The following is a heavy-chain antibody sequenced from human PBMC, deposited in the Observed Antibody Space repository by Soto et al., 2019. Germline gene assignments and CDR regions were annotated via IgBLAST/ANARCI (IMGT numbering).Heavy chain of an antibody. J-gene: IGHJ4*02. Sequence: ESGGGVVQPGRSLRLSCAASGFTFSSYAMHWVRQAPGKGLEWVAVISYDGSNKYYADSVKGRFTISRDSSKNTLYVQMNSLRAEDTAVYYCARADYGGDYFDYWGQGTLVTVSS. CDR1: GFTFSSYA. D-gene: IGHD4-17*01. V-gene: IGHV3-30-3*01. CDR3: ARADYGGDYFDY. CDR2: ISYDGSNK.